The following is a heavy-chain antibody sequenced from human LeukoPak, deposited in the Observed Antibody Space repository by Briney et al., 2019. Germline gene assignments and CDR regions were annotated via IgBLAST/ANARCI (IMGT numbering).Heavy chain of an antibody. D-gene: IGHD6-19*01. Sequence: SETLSLTCTVSGGSISSSSYYWGWIRQPPGRGLEWIGSIYYSGSTYYNPSLKSRVTISVDTSKNQFSLKLSSVTAADTAVYYCASRARTIAVAGTSHDAFDIWGQGTMVTVSS. CDR2: IYYSGST. CDR3: ASRARTIAVAGTSHDAFDI. J-gene: IGHJ3*02. V-gene: IGHV4-39*07. CDR1: GGSISSSSYY.